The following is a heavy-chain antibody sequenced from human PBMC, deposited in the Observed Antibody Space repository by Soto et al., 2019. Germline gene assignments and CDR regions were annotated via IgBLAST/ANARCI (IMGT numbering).Heavy chain of an antibody. CDR3: ARLHGYCISSSCHGHYAMDV. Sequence: SETLSLTCTVSGGSISSGDYYWSWIRQPPGKGLEWIVNIYYSGSTYYNPSLNSRVTVSVDTSKNQFSLKVTSVTAADTAVYYCARLHGYCISSSCHGHYAMDVWGQGTTVT. CDR1: GGSISSGDYY. D-gene: IGHD2-2*01. CDR2: IYYSGST. V-gene: IGHV4-39*01. J-gene: IGHJ6*02.